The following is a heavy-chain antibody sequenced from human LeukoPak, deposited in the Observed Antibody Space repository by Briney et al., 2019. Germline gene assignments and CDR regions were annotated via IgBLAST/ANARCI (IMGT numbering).Heavy chain of an antibody. CDR1: GGSISSGGYS. D-gene: IGHD2-21*01. CDR2: IYHSGST. CDR3: ARAVMAMGSYYFDY. Sequence: PSETLSLTCAVSGGSISSGGYSWSWIRQPPGKGLEWIGYIYHSGSTYYNPSLKSRVTISVDRSKNQFSLKLSPVTAADTAVYYCARAVMAMGSYYFDYWGQGTLVTVSS. V-gene: IGHV4-30-2*01. J-gene: IGHJ4*02.